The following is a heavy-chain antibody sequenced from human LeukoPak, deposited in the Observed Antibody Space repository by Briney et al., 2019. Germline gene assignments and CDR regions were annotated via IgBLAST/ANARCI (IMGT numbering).Heavy chain of an antibody. CDR1: GFTVSSNY. V-gene: IGHV3-53*01. CDR3: ARDRSGYQAFDI. J-gene: IGHJ3*02. Sequence: GGSLRLSCAASGFTVSSNYMSWVRQAPGKGLEWVSVIYSGGSTYYADSVKGRFIISRDNSKNTLYLQMNSLRAEDTAVYYCARDRSGYQAFDIWGQGTVVTVSS. D-gene: IGHD5-12*01. CDR2: IYSGGST.